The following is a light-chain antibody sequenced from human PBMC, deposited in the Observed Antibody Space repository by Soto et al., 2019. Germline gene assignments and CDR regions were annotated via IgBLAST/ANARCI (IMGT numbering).Light chain of an antibody. Sequence: DVQMTQYTSTLSGSVGDRVAITCRASQTISSWLAWYQQKPGKAPKLLIYKASTLKSGVPSRFSGSGSGTEFTLTISSLQPDDFATYYCQHYNSYSEAFGQGTNVDI. CDR3: QHYNSYSEA. J-gene: IGKJ1*01. V-gene: IGKV1-5*03. CDR1: QTISSW. CDR2: KAS.